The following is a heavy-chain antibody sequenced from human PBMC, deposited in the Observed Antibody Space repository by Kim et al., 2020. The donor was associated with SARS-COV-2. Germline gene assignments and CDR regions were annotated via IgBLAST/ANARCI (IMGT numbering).Heavy chain of an antibody. J-gene: IGHJ4*02. CDR2: IKQDGSEK. V-gene: IGHV3-7*03. Sequence: GGSLRLSCAASGFTFSSHCMSWVRQAPGKGLEWVASIKQDGSEKYHMDSVKGRFTISRDNAKNSLFLQMNSLRAEDTAVYYCARTFYADGGRYYRQFDYWGQGTLVTVSS. D-gene: IGHD3-22*01. CDR3: ARTFYADGGRYYRQFDY. CDR1: GFTFSSHC.